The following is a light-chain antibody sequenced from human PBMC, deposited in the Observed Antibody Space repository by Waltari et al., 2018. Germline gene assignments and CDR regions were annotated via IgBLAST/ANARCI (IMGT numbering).Light chain of an antibody. CDR3: QQSYDTPRT. J-gene: IGKJ1*01. Sequence: DLPMTLALSSLSASLGDRVTITCRASQYISIYSNWYHQKPGKGPKHLIYASSTLQSGVPSRFSGSGSGTDFTFTISSLQLEDFATYDCQQSYDTPRTFGQGTKVEVK. V-gene: IGKV1-39*01. CDR2: ASS. CDR1: QYISIY.